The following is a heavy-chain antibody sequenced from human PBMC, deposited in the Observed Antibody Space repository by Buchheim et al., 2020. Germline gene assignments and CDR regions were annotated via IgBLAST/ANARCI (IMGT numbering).Heavy chain of an antibody. V-gene: IGHV3-33*01. D-gene: IGHD3-10*01. CDR1: GFTFSSYG. Sequence: QVQLVESGGGVVQPGRSLRLSYAASGFTFSSYGMHWVRQAPGKGLEWVAVIWYDGSNKYYVDSVKGRFTISRDNSKNTLYLQMNSLRAEDTAVYYCARVADYYGSGVDYWGQGTL. CDR2: IWYDGSNK. CDR3: ARVADYYGSGVDY. J-gene: IGHJ4*02.